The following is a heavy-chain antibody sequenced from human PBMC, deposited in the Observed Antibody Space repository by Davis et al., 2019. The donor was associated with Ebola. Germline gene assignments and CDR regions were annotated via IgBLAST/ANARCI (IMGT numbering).Heavy chain of an antibody. J-gene: IGHJ4*02. V-gene: IGHV3-48*01. D-gene: IGHD3-3*01. CDR2: ISGGSETI. CDR1: GFTFGTYS. Sequence: GGSLRLSCTASGFTFGTYSMDWVRQAPGKGLEWVSYISGGSETIHYADSVKGRFIISRDNAKNSLYLQMNSLRAEDTAVYYCARYHVLRFLEWLPRTLDYWGQGTLVTVSS. CDR3: ARYHVLRFLEWLPRTLDY.